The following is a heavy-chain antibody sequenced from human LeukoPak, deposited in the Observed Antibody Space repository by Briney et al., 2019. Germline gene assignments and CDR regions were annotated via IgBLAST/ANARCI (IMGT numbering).Heavy chain of an antibody. CDR2: IYSSGTT. CDR3: ARDQNVVIYYFDY. V-gene: IGHV4-4*08. CDR1: GGSISNYY. J-gene: IGHJ4*02. Sequence: SETLSLTCTVSGGSISNYYWNWIRQPPGEGLEWIGFIYSSGTTNYNPSLKSRLSFSIDTSKNQFSLKLSSVTAADTAVYYCARDQNVVIYYFDYWGQGTLVTVSS. D-gene: IGHD4-23*01.